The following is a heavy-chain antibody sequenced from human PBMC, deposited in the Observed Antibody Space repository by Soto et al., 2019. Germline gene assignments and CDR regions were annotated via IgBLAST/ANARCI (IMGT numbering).Heavy chain of an antibody. D-gene: IGHD2-8*01. CDR3: AHRSRAHNGDGLFAN. Sequence: QITLKESGPTLVKPTQTLTVACSVSGLSVSTYGAGVAWIRQPPGKALEWLGIIYWDDAKRYSPLLQTRLTTTRDTSNNQVVLTLTSVDPVDTATYYCAHRSRAHNGDGLFANWGQGTLVTVSS. V-gene: IGHV2-5*02. CDR2: IYWDDAK. CDR1: GLSVSTYGAG. J-gene: IGHJ4*02.